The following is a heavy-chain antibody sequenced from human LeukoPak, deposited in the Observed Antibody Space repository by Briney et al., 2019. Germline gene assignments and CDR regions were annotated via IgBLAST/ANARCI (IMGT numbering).Heavy chain of an antibody. Sequence: GGSLRLSWAACGFTFSSYGMHWVRQAPGKGLEWGAVISYDGSNTYYAHSVKGRFTTSRDNSKNTLYLQMNGLRAEDTAVYYCAKDYYVWGSYRYRRLGAFDIWGQGTMVTVSS. CDR2: ISYDGSNT. D-gene: IGHD3-16*02. V-gene: IGHV3-30*18. CDR3: AKDYYVWGSYRYRRLGAFDI. J-gene: IGHJ3*02. CDR1: GFTFSSYG.